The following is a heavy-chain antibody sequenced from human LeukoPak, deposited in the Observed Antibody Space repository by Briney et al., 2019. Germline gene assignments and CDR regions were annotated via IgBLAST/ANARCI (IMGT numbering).Heavy chain of an antibody. Sequence: ASVKVSCTASGYTFTGYYMHWVRQAPGQGLEWMGWINPNSGGTNYAQKFQGRVTMTRDTSISTAYMELSRLRSDDTAVYYCARVVDIAVAGTDDNHDAFDIWGQGTMVTVSS. CDR3: ARVVDIAVAGTDDNHDAFDI. J-gene: IGHJ3*02. CDR2: INPNSGGT. D-gene: IGHD6-19*01. V-gene: IGHV1-2*02. CDR1: GYTFTGYY.